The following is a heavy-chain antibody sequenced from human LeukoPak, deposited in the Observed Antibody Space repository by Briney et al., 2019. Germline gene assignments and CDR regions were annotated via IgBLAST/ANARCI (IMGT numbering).Heavy chain of an antibody. V-gene: IGHV3-30*04. CDR2: ISYDGSNE. CDR3: AKDWSAAAGFYYYYMDV. Sequence: GGSLRLSCAASGFTFSSYVMHWVRQAPGKGLEWVAIISYDGSNEYYADSVKGRFTISRDNSKNTLYLQMNSLRAEDTAVYYCAKDWSAAAGFYYYYMDVWGKGTTVTISS. D-gene: IGHD6-13*01. J-gene: IGHJ6*03. CDR1: GFTFSSYV.